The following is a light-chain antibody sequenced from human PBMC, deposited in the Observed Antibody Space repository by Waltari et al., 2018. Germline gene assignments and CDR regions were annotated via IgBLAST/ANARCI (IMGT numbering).Light chain of an antibody. CDR2: DVY. CDR1: GSDVGGYDY. CDR3: SSYTSSGVV. Sequence: QSALTQPASVSGSPGQANIIPCTGTGSDVGGYDYVSWYQQYPGKAPRLIIYDVYNRPSGVSNRFSGSKSDNTASLTISGLQAEDESVYYCSSYTSSGVVFGGGTKLTVL. V-gene: IGLV2-14*01. J-gene: IGLJ2*01.